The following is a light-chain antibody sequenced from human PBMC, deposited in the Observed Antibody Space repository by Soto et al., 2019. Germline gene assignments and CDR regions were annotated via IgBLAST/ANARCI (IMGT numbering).Light chain of an antibody. CDR1: QSVSSNY. CDR3: QQYGSSPFT. V-gene: IGKV3-20*01. Sequence: DIVLTQSPGTLSLSPGERATLSCRASQSVSSNYLAWYQQKPGQAPRLLIYGASSRATGLPDRFSGRGSGTDFTLTISRLEPEDVAVYYCQQYGSSPFTFGPGTKVDIK. CDR2: GAS. J-gene: IGKJ3*01.